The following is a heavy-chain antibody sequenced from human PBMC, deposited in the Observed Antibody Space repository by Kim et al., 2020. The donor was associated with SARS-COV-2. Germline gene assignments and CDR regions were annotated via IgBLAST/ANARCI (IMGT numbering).Heavy chain of an antibody. CDR3: ARSWYWVDY. CDR1: GGSFSGYY. CDR2: INHSGST. V-gene: IGHV4-34*01. J-gene: IGHJ4*02. D-gene: IGHD6-13*01. Sequence: SETLSLTCAVYGGSFSGYYWSWIRQPPGKGLEWIGEINHSGSTNYNPSLKSRVTISVDTSKNQFSLKLGSVTAADTAVYYCARSWYWVDYWGQGTLVTVSS.